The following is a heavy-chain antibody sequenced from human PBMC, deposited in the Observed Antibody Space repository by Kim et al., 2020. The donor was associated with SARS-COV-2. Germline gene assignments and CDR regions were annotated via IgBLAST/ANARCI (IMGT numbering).Heavy chain of an antibody. Sequence: PSLKSRVTQSVDTSKTQFSLKLSSVTAADTTVYYCAGGPTVTTRYYYGMDVWGQGTTVTVSS. CDR3: AGGPTVTTRYYYGMDV. D-gene: IGHD4-17*01. V-gene: IGHV4-34*01. J-gene: IGHJ6*02.